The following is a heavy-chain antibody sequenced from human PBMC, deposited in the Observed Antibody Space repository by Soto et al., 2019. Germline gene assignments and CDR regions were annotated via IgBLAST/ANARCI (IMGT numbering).Heavy chain of an antibody. V-gene: IGHV3-66*01. CDR1: GFTVSNNY. CDR3: AAYSHKGY. CDR2: IYSGGST. D-gene: IGHD3-16*01. J-gene: IGHJ4*02. Sequence: EEQLVESGGDLVQPGGSLRLSCAASGFTVSNNYMSWVRQAPGKGPEWVSLIYSGGSTYYADSVKGRFTISRDSSKNTLYLQMNSLRAEDTAMYYCAAYSHKGYWGQGTLVTVSS.